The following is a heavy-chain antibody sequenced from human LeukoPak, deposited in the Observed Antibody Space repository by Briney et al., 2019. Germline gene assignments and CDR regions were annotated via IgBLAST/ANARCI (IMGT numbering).Heavy chain of an antibody. Sequence: GRSLRLSCAASGFTFSSYAMHWVRQAPGKGLEWVAVISYDGSNKYYADSVKGRFTISRDNAKNSLYLQLNSLRAEDTAVYYCARVGTYDTPDSHYRYMDVWGKGTTVTVSS. J-gene: IGHJ6*03. CDR1: GFTFSSYA. CDR3: ARVGTYDTPDSHYRYMDV. CDR2: ISYDGSNK. D-gene: IGHD3-16*01. V-gene: IGHV3-30*04.